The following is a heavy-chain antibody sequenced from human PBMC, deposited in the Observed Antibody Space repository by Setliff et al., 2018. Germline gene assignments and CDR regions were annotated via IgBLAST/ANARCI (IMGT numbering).Heavy chain of an antibody. D-gene: IGHD3-16*01. Sequence: PGESLKISCAGSGFSFASKVMTWVRQAPGKGLEWVAVIWYDGTNKYYSDSVKGRFTISRDNSKNTLHLEMNSLRAEDTGLYYCAKDWGYYYYYMDVWGSGTTVTVSS. V-gene: IGHV3-33*06. CDR3: AKDWGYYYYYMDV. CDR1: GFSFASKV. CDR2: IWYDGTNK. J-gene: IGHJ6*03.